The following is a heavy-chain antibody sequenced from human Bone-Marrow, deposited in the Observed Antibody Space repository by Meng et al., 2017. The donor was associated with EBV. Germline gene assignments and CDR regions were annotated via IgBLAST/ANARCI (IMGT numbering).Heavy chain of an antibody. J-gene: IGHJ4*02. V-gene: IGHV4-4*02. CDR2: IYHSGST. CDR3: ARVRVGGYDIDH. CDR1: GDSFSSIYW. D-gene: IGHD5-12*01. Sequence: QVLLQESGPGLVMPSGTLSLTCGVSGDSFSSIYWWSWVRQPPGKGLEWIGEIYHSGSTEYNPSLKNRVTISTDKSKNKFSLKLTSVTAADTAVYYCARVRVGGYDIDHWGQGTLVTVSS.